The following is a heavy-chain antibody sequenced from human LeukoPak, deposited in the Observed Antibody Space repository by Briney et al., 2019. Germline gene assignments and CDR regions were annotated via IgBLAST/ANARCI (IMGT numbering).Heavy chain of an antibody. CDR1: GFTFGDYA. J-gene: IGHJ4*02. Sequence: GGSLRLSCTASGFTFGDYAISWFRQAPGKGLEWVGFIRSKAYGGTTEYAASVKGRYTISRDDSKSIAYLQMNSLKTEDTAVYYCSNPHDYWGQGTLVTVSS. V-gene: IGHV3-49*03. CDR2: IRSKAYGGTT. CDR3: SNPHDY.